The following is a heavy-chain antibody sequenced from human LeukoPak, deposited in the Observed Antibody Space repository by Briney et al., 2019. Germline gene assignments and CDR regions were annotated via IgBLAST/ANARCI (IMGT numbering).Heavy chain of an antibody. D-gene: IGHD4-23*01. Sequence: GGSLRLSCAASGFTFSSYSMNWVRQAPGQGLEWVSFISSSRSYIYYADSVKGRFTISRDNAKNSLYLQMNSLRAEDTAVYYCARGSRGNFDYWGQGTLVTVSS. CDR2: ISSSRSYI. V-gene: IGHV3-21*01. CDR1: GFTFSSYS. J-gene: IGHJ4*02. CDR3: ARGSRGNFDY.